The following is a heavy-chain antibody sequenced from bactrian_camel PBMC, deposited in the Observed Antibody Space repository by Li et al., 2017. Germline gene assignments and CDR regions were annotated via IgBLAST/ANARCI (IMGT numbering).Heavy chain of an antibody. J-gene: IGHJ6*01. D-gene: IGHD6*01. V-gene: IGHV3S7*01. CDR1: GFTFNSYT. CDR3: VRDVVVALSPVFGY. CDR2: IWSDGRDT. Sequence: QLVESGGGLVQPGGSLTLSCTASGFTFNSYTMSWVRQAPGKGLEWVSSIWSDGRDTYYADSVKGRFTISRDNAKNTVYLQMNSLKPEDTAVYYCVRDVVVALSPVFGYWGQGTQVTVS.